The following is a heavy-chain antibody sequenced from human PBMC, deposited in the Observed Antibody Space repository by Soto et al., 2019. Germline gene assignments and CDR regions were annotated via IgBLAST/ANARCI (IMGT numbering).Heavy chain of an antibody. CDR1: GYTFTNYG. V-gene: IGHV1-18*01. CDR2: ISGYNGNT. D-gene: IGHD7-27*01. CDR3: ARDRGSGYIDS. Sequence: ASVKVSCKASGYTFTNYGISWVRQAPGQGLEWMGWISGYNGNTNYAQKFQGRVTMTTDTSTTTAYMELRRLRCDDTAVYYCARDRGSGYIDSWGQGTLVTVSS. J-gene: IGHJ4*02.